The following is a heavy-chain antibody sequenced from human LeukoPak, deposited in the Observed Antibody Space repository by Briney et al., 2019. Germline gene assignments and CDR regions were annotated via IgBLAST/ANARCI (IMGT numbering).Heavy chain of an antibody. CDR3: ARDTDHYDFWSGYWLGEPMDYYYYMDV. J-gene: IGHJ6*03. CDR2: IYYSGST. CDR1: GGSISSSSYY. Sequence: PSETLSLTCTVSGGSISSSSYYWGWIRQPPGKGLEWIGSIYYSGSTYYNPSLKSRVTISVDTSKNQFSLKLSSVTAADTAVYYCARDTDHYDFWSGYWLGEPMDYYYYMDVWGKGTTVTVSS. D-gene: IGHD3-3*01. V-gene: IGHV4-39*07.